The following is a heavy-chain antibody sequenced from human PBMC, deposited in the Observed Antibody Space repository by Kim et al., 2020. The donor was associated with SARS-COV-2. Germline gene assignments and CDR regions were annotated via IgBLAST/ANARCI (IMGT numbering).Heavy chain of an antibody. CDR3: ARVGYSYGLEFNYYGMDV. J-gene: IGHJ6*02. Sequence: QGRVTITADESTSTAYMELSSLRSEDTAVYYCARVGYSYGLEFNYYGMDVWGQGTTVTVSS. D-gene: IGHD5-18*01. V-gene: IGHV1-69*01.